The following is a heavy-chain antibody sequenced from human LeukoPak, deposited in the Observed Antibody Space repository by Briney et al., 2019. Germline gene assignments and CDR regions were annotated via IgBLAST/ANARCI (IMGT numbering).Heavy chain of an antibody. V-gene: IGHV3-30*02. J-gene: IGHJ4*02. CDR2: IRYDGSKK. CDR1: GFTFSNYG. Sequence: PGGSLRLSCAASGFTFSNYGMHWVRQAPGKGLEWVAFIRYDGSKKYYADSVKGRFTISRDNSKNTLYLQMNSLRAEDTAVYYCARVMGRYCSSNSCYVDYWGQGTLVTVSS. D-gene: IGHD2-2*01. CDR3: ARVMGRYCSSNSCYVDY.